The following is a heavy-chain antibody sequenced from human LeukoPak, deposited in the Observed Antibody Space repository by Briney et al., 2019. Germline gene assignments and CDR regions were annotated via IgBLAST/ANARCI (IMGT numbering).Heavy chain of an antibody. Sequence: SETLSLTCTVSGGSISSYYWSWIRQPPGKGLEWIGYIYYSGSTNYNPSLKSRVTISVDTSKNQFSLKLGSVTAADTAVYYCASSTSSSWYYFDYWGQGTLVTVSS. V-gene: IGHV4-59*08. CDR1: GGSISSYY. J-gene: IGHJ4*02. CDR2: IYYSGST. CDR3: ASSTSSSWYYFDY. D-gene: IGHD6-13*01.